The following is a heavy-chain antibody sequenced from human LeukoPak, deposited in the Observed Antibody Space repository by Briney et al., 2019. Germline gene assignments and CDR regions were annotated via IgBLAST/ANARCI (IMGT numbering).Heavy chain of an antibody. CDR3: AKGGNYFDY. V-gene: IGHV3-23*01. Sequence: GGSLRLSCAASGFTLRSYDMSWVRQAPGKGLEWVAATSGSGVNSYYADSVRGRFTISRDNSQNTLYLQMDSLRAEDTALYYCAKGGNYFDYWGQGTLVTVSS. CDR1: GFTLRSYD. CDR2: TSGSGVNS. J-gene: IGHJ4*02.